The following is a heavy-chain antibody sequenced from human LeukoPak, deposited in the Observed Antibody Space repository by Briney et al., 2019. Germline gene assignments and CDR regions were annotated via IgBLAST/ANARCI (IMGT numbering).Heavy chain of an antibody. CDR1: GYIFTAYY. J-gene: IGHJ6*02. CDR3: ARCYGSGSYYNKYYYYGMGV. CDR2: INPSGGST. Sequence: ASVKVSCKASGYIFTAYYLQWVRQAPGHGLEWMGWINPSGGSTSYAQKFQGRVTMTRDTSTSTVYMELSSLRSEDTAVYYCARCYGSGSYYNKYYYYGMGVWGQGTTVTVSS. D-gene: IGHD3-10*01. V-gene: IGHV1-46*01.